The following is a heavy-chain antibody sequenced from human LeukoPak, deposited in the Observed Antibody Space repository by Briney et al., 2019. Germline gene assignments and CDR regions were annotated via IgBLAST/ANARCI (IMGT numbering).Heavy chain of an antibody. Sequence: PGGSLRLSCAAHGFTFSSYGMHWVRQAPGKGLEWVAVIWYDGSNKYYADSVKGRFTISRDNSKNTLYLQMNSLRAEDTAVYYCAKDLSDYGDFPIDYWGQGTLVTVSS. J-gene: IGHJ4*02. CDR2: IWYDGSNK. D-gene: IGHD4-17*01. CDR1: GFTFSSYG. V-gene: IGHV3-33*06. CDR3: AKDLSDYGDFPIDY.